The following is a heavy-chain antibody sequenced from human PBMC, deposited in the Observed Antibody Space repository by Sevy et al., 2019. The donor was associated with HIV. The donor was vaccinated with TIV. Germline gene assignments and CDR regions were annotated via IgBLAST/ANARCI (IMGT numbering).Heavy chain of an antibody. CDR2: INWNGGST. CDR3: ARFSSREWLVPDAFDI. CDR1: GFTFDDYG. J-gene: IGHJ3*02. Sequence: GGSLRLYCAASGFTFDDYGMSWVRQAPGKGLEWVSGINWNGGSTGYADSVKGRFTISRDNAKNSLYLQMNSLRAEDTALYYCARFSSREWLVPDAFDIWGQGTMVTVSS. D-gene: IGHD6-19*01. V-gene: IGHV3-20*04.